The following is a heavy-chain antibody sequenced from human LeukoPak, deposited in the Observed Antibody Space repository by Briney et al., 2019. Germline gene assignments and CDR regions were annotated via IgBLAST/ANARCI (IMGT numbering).Heavy chain of an antibody. Sequence: GGSLRLSCAASGFTFSNYAMHWVRQAPGKGLEWVAFIPYDGSNKNYADSVKGPFTISRDNSKNTVYLQMNSLRADDTDVYFCAKDKDSTGYYHDYWGQGNLVTVSS. D-gene: IGHD3-22*01. V-gene: IGHV3-30*02. CDR3: AKDKDSTGYYHDY. J-gene: IGHJ4*02. CDR1: GFTFSNYA. CDR2: IPYDGSNK.